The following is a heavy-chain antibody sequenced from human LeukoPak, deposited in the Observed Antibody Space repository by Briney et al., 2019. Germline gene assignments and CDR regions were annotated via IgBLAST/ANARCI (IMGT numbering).Heavy chain of an antibody. CDR3: ARDYGGNSGAFDF. V-gene: IGHV4-31*03. Sequence: ESSETLSLTCTASGGSIRSGGYYWSWIRQHPGKGLEWIGNIYYSGSTYYNPSLKSRFAISVDTSQNQFSLTLSSVTAADTAVYYCARDYGGNSGAFDFWGQGTMVTVSS. CDR1: GGSIRSGGYY. CDR2: IYYSGST. J-gene: IGHJ3*01. D-gene: IGHD4-23*01.